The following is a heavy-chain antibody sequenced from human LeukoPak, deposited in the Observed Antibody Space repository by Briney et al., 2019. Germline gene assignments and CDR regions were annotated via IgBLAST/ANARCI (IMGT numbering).Heavy chain of an antibody. Sequence: PGGSLRLSFAASGFTFSSHAMSWVRQAPGKGLEWVSGISGSGGSTYYAHSVKGRFTISRVNSKNTLYLQMNSLRAEDTAVYYCAKVLGRWINDYWGQGTLVTVSS. D-gene: IGHD5-12*01. V-gene: IGHV3-23*01. CDR1: GFTFSSHA. CDR3: AKVLGRWINDY. J-gene: IGHJ4*02. CDR2: ISGSGGST.